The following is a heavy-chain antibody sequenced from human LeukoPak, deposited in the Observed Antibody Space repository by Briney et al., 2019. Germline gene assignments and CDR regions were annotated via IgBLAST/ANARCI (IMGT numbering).Heavy chain of an antibody. CDR3: AKGRDMVRGVSATLDV. CDR1: GFIFTSYS. D-gene: IGHD3-10*01. V-gene: IGHV3-48*01. J-gene: IGHJ6*04. CDR2: ISSSSSTI. Sequence: GGSLRLSCAASGFIFTSYSMNWVRQAPGKGLEWISYISSSSSTIYYADSVRGRFTISRDNSKNTLYLQMNSLRAEDTAVYYCAKGRDMVRGVSATLDVWGKGTTVTISS.